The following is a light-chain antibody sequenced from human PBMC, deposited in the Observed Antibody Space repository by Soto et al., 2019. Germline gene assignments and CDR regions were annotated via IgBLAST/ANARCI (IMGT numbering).Light chain of an antibody. CDR1: QSISTY. CDR2: DVS. V-gene: IGKV3-11*01. J-gene: IGKJ2*01. CDR3: QQHSNWPMYT. Sequence: EIVLTQSPATLSLSPGERATLSCRASQSISTYLAWYQQKPGQPPRLLIYDVSNRAIGIPARFSGSGSVTDFTLTISSLEPEDFAVYYCQQHSNWPMYTFGQGTKLEIK.